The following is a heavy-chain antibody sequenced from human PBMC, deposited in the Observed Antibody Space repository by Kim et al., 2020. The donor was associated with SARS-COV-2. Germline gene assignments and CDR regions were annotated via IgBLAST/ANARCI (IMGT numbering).Heavy chain of an antibody. Sequence: SETLSLTCVVSGGSIGTYKWWSWVRQPPGNGLEWIGDVYHSETTTYNPSLESRVTISVDKSKNQFSLKLTSVTASDTSVYYCSGRRTPSDYYYGMEVWG. CDR1: GGSIGTYKW. V-gene: IGHV4-4*02. CDR3: SGRRTPSDYYYGMEV. J-gene: IGHJ6*02. D-gene: IGHD1-1*01. CDR2: VYHSETT.